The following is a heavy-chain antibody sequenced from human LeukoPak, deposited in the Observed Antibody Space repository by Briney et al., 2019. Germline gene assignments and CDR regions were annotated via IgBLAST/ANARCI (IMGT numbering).Heavy chain of an antibody. Sequence: GGSLRLSCAASGFTFSDSWMSWVRQAPGKGLEWVANMNQDGSAKGYVDSVKGRFTISRDNARNSLYLQMSSLRPGDTAVYYCATYTHWVAGDVWGQGTTVTVSS. CDR3: ATYTHWVAGDV. D-gene: IGHD3-16*01. J-gene: IGHJ6*02. CDR2: MNQDGSAK. V-gene: IGHV3-7*01. CDR1: GFTFSDSW.